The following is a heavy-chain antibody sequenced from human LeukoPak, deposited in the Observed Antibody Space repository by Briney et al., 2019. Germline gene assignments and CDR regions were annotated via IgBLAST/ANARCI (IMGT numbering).Heavy chain of an antibody. D-gene: IGHD3-3*01. Sequence: SETLSLTCAVYGGSYSGYYWSWIRQPPGKGLEWIGEINHSGSTNYNPSLKSRVTISVDTSKNQFSLKLSSVTAADTAVYYCARDSPTIFGVDTNWFDPWGQGTLVTVSS. V-gene: IGHV4-34*01. J-gene: IGHJ5*02. CDR1: GGSYSGYY. CDR2: INHSGST. CDR3: ARDSPTIFGVDTNWFDP.